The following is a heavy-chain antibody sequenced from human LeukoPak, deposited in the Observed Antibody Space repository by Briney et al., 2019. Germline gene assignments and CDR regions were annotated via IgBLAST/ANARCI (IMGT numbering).Heavy chain of an antibody. Sequence: PGGSLRLSCAASGFTFSSAWMTWVRQAPGKRLEWVGRVLSKTDGGTTEYAAPVKGRFIVSRDDSKNTLYLQMNSLKSEDTAVYYCTTERRSSVSSSRLDYWGQGALVTVSS. CDR3: TTERRSSVSSSRLDY. V-gene: IGHV3-15*01. J-gene: IGHJ4*02. D-gene: IGHD1-26*01. CDR2: VLSKTDGGTT. CDR1: GFTFSSAW.